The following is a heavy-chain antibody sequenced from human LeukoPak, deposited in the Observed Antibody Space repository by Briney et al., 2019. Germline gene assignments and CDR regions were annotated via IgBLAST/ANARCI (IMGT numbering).Heavy chain of an antibody. Sequence: PGGSLRLSCTASGFTFSRSWMNWIRQVPGKGREWVSGITWNGDKTGYADSVRGRFAISRDNTKKSLYLQMSSLRAEDTALYYCARDPFCSSSTGCYFEDWFDPWGPGTLVTVSS. J-gene: IGHJ5*02. D-gene: IGHD2-2*01. V-gene: IGHV3-20*04. CDR2: ITWNGDKT. CDR3: ARDPFCSSSTGCYFEDWFDP. CDR1: GFTFSRSW.